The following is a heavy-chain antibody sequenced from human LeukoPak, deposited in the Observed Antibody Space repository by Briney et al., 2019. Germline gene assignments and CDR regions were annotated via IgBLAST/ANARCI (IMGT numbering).Heavy chain of an antibody. J-gene: IGHJ4*02. V-gene: IGHV3-49*04. D-gene: IGHD5-18*01. CDR3: TRWTYGYGDY. Sequence: PGGSLRLSCTVSGFTFGDYALNWVRQAPEKGLEWVGFIRSKAYGCTTEYAASVKGRFTISRDDSKSIAYLQMNSLKTEDTAVYYCTRWTYGYGDYWGQGSLVTVSS. CDR1: GFTFGDYA. CDR2: IRSKAYGCTT.